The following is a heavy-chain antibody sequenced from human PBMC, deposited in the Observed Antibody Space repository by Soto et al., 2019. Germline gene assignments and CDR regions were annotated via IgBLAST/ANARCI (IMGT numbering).Heavy chain of an antibody. CDR3: AKDRRAGGNYGFYSDF. CDR2: SSAVGAGT. Sequence: EVQLLESGGGLVQPGGSLRPSCAAPGFTFSSYGMTWVRQAPGKGLEWVSFSSAVGAGTYYADSVKGRFTISRDNSKNTLYLQMTSLRADATAVYYCAKDRRAGGNYGFYSDFWGQGALVIVSS. V-gene: IGHV3-23*01. J-gene: IGHJ4*02. D-gene: IGHD1-7*01. CDR1: GFTFSSYG.